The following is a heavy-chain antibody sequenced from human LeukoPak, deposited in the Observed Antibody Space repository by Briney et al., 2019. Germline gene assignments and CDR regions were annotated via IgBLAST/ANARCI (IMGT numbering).Heavy chain of an antibody. CDR2: IFPLDFDT. V-gene: IGHV5-51*01. CDR1: GYRFTSYW. J-gene: IGHJ4*02. D-gene: IGHD2-21*01. CDR3: ARQVIVPGTSQLRTFDS. Sequence: GESLKISCKTSGYRFTSYWIGWVRQTPGHDLEWMGSIFPLDFDTAYSPSFQGRVTMSADRSIRTVFLQWNSLKASDTALYFCARQVIVPGTSQLRTFDSWGQGTLVTVAS.